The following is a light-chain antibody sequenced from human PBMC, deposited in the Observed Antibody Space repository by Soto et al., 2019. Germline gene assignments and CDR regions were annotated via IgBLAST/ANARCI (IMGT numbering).Light chain of an antibody. CDR2: EVS. CDR1: SSDVGGYNY. Sequence: QSVLTQPASVSGSPGQSITISCTGTSSDVGGYNYVSWYQQHPGKAPKLMIYEVSNRPSGVSNRFSGSKSGNTASLTISGLQAEDEADYYCSSYTSSSTDGFGTGTKV. V-gene: IGLV2-14*01. J-gene: IGLJ1*01. CDR3: SSYTSSSTDG.